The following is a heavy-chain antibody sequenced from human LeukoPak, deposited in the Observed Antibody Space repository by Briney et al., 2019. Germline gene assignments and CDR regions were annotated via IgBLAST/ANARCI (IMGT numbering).Heavy chain of an antibody. CDR2: MFYSGNT. CDR3: ARGAGSTISNDAFDI. J-gene: IGHJ3*02. V-gene: IGHV4-30-4*07. D-gene: IGHD2-15*01. Sequence: SETLSLTCAVSGGSISSGSYSWSWIRQPPGKGLVWIGYMFYSGNTYYNPSLKSLVTISVDTSKNQFSLKLSSVTAADTAFYYCARGAGSTISNDAFDIWGQGTMVTVSS. CDR1: GGSISSGSYS.